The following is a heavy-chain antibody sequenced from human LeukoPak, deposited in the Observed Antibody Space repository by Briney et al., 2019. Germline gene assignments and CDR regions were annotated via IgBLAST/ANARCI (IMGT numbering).Heavy chain of an antibody. J-gene: IGHJ4*02. CDR2: INPNNGGT. CDR3: ASQNMEWELLAFDS. CDR1: GYTFTVYY. V-gene: IGHV1-2*06. D-gene: IGHD1-26*01. Sequence: GASVKVSCKASGYTFTVYYMHWLRQAPGQGLEWMGRINPNNGGTNYAQNFQGRVTMTRDTSISTAYMELSSLISDDTAVYYCASQNMEWELLAFDSWGQGTLVTVSS.